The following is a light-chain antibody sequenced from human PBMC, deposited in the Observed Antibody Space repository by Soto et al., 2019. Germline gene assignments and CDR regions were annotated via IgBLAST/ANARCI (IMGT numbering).Light chain of an antibody. CDR2: EVT. CDR3: TSHAGTNNFPYV. J-gene: IGLJ1*01. CDR1: SSDIGYYNY. Sequence: QSALTQPASVSGSPGQSITISCTGTSSDIGYYNYVSWYQHRPGKAPKLMIYEVTKRPSGVPDRFSGAKSGNTASLTVSGLQAEDEADYYCTSHAGTNNFPYVFGTGTKLTVL. V-gene: IGLV2-8*01.